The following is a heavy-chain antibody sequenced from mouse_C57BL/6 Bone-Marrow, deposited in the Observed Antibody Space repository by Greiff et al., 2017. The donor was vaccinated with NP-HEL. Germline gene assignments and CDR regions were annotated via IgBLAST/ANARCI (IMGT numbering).Heavy chain of an antibody. J-gene: IGHJ2*01. D-gene: IGHD2-5*01. CDR1: GYTFTDYY. V-gene: IGHV1-75*01. CDR2: IFPGSGST. Sequence: QVQLKQSGPELVKPGASVKISCQASGYTFTDYYINWVKQRPGQGLEWIGWIFPGSGSTYYNEKFKGKATLTVDKSSSTAYMLLSSLTSEDSAVYFCARSSFYSNYPYDWGQGTTLTVSS. CDR3: ARSSFYSNYPYD.